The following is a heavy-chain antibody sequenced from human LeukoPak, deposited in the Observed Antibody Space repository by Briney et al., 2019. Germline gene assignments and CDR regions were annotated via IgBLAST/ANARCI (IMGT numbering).Heavy chain of an antibody. J-gene: IGHJ6*03. CDR1: GGSISSYY. CDR3: ASGRKLRNYYYYMDV. D-gene: IGHD1-7*01. Sequence: SETLSLTCTVSGGSISSYYWSWIRQPPGKGLEWIGYIYYSGSTNYNPSLKSRVTISVDTSKNQFSLKLSSVTAADTAVYYCASGRKLRNYYYYMDVWGKGTTVTVSS. CDR2: IYYSGST. V-gene: IGHV4-59*01.